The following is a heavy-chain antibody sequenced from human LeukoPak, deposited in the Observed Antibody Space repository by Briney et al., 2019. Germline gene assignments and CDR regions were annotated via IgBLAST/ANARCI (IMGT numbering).Heavy chain of an antibody. CDR1: GGSISSSSYY. D-gene: IGHD6-19*01. CDR2: IYYSGST. V-gene: IGHV4-39*01. J-gene: IGHJ4*02. CDR3: ARAKFPGGAVVGTFDY. Sequence: SETLSLTCTVSGGSISSSSYYWGWIRQPPGKGLEWIGSIYYSGSTYYNPSLKSRVTISVDTSKNQFSLKLSSVTAADTAVYYCARAKFPGGAVVGTFDYWGQGTLVTVSS.